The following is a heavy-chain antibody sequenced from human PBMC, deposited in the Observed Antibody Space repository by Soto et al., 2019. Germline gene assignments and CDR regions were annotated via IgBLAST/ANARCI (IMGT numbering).Heavy chain of an antibody. J-gene: IGHJ4*02. Sequence: EVQLVQSGGEVRKPGESLKISCKGSGYNFTNYWVGWVRQMPGKGLEWMGIIYPGDSYTRYSPSFQGQVTISADKSISTADLQWSSLRASDSAMYYCARGGDYISIDYWGQGTLVTVSS. CDR2: IYPGDSYT. V-gene: IGHV5-51*03. CDR3: ARGGDYISIDY. D-gene: IGHD4-17*01. CDR1: GYNFTNYW.